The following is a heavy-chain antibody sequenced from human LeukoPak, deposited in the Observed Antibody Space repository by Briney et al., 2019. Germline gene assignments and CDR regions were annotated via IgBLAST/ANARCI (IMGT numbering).Heavy chain of an antibody. Sequence: ASVKVSCKVSGYTLTELSMHWVRQAPGKGLEWMGGFDPEDGETIYAQKFQGRVTMTEDTSTDTAYMELSSLRSEDTAVYYCATDRRIAVAGTRYYYYYMDVWGKGTTVTVSS. CDR3: ATDRRIAVAGTRYYYYYMDV. V-gene: IGHV1-24*01. D-gene: IGHD6-19*01. J-gene: IGHJ6*03. CDR1: GYTLTELS. CDR2: FDPEDGET.